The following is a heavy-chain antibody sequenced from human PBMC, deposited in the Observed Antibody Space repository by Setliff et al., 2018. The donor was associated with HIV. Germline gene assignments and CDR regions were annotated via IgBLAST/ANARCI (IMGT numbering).Heavy chain of an antibody. CDR3: LRARAEWVELHSVPSYFDY. J-gene: IGHJ4*02. D-gene: IGHD3-3*01. CDR1: GGSISSHY. Sequence: LSLTCTVSGGSISSHYWSWIRQSPGRGLEWIGSIYYTGNTIYNPSLKSRLTISVDTPKNQFSLKVNSVSAADTAIYYCLRARAEWVELHSVPSYFDYWGQGTLVTVSS. V-gene: IGHV4-59*11. CDR2: IYYTGNT.